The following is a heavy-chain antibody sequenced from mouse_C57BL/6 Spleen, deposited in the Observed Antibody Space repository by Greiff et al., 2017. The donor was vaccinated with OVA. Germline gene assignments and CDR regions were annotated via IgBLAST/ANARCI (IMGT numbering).Heavy chain of an antibody. CDR1: GYTFTSYW. D-gene: IGHD2-3*01. V-gene: IGHV1-69*01. J-gene: IGHJ3*01. CDR2: IDPSDSYT. Sequence: QVQLQQPGAELVMPGASVKLSCKASGYTFTSYWMHWVKQRPGQGLEWIGEIDPSDSYTNYNQKFKGKSTLTVDKSSSTAYMQLSSLTSEDSAVYYCARVYDGYLFAYWGQGTLVTVSA. CDR3: ARVYDGYLFAY.